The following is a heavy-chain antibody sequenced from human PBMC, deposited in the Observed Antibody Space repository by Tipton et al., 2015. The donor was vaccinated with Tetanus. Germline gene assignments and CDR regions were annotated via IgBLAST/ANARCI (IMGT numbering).Heavy chain of an antibody. CDR2: IHPGDSDT. CDR1: GYSFSSYY. J-gene: IGHJ4*02. V-gene: IGHV5-51*01. Sequence: QLVQSGGEVKKPGESLKISCEASGYSFSSYYIAWVRQMPGGGLEWIGFIHPGDSDTSYSPSFQGRVTISADKSTSTVYLQWSSLKASDTAMYFCARMYSTSSPFDHWGQGTLVAVSS. D-gene: IGHD6-6*01. CDR3: ARMYSTSSPFDH.